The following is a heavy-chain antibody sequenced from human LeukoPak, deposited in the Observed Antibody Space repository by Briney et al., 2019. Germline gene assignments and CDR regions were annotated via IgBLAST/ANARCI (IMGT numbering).Heavy chain of an antibody. V-gene: IGHV3-21*05. Sequence: GGSLRLSCAASGFAFSDFSMNWVRQAPGKGLEWVANTRGSGSGMGRGNYYAVSVKGRFTISRDDAKNSLYLQMNSLRAEDTAFYYCARDDNWGFDYWGQGALVTVSS. D-gene: IGHD7-27*01. CDR3: ARDDNWGFDY. CDR2: TRGSGSGMGRGN. CDR1: GFAFSDFS. J-gene: IGHJ4*02.